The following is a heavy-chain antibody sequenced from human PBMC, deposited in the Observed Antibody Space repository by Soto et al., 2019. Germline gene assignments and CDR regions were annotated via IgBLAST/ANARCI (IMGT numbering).Heavy chain of an antibody. Sequence: QVQLVESGGGVVQPGRSLRLSCAASGFTFSSHGMHWVRQAPGKGLEWVAVIWSDGSNQLYADSVKGRFTVSRDNSKNTLYLQMNSLTAEDTAVYYCAAGASRATTCRRDNWFDPWGQGTLVTVSS. V-gene: IGHV3-33*01. CDR1: GFTFSSHG. CDR2: IWSDGSNQ. J-gene: IGHJ5*02. D-gene: IGHD1-1*01. CDR3: AAGASRATTCRRDNWFDP.